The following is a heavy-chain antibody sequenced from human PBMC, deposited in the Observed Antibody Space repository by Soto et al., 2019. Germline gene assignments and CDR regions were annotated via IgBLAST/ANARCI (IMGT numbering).Heavy chain of an antibody. V-gene: IGHV4-34*01. Sequence: QVQLQQWGAGLLKPSETLSLTCAVYGGSFSGYYWSWIRQPPGKGLEWIGEINQSGSTNYNPSLTSRVTTSVDTSKNQFSLNLSSVTAADTAVYYCARVGYGDFGYYYYYMDVWGKGTTVTVSS. J-gene: IGHJ6*03. CDR2: INQSGST. CDR3: ARVGYGDFGYYYYYMDV. D-gene: IGHD4-17*01. CDR1: GGSFSGYY.